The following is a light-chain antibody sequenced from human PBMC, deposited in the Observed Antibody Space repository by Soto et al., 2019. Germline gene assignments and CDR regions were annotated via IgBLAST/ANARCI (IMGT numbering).Light chain of an antibody. Sequence: VLTQSPDTLSLSPGERTTLSCRASQNIRGNELAWYQQKPGQPPRLLIYRGSSRAPGIPDRFSGRGSGTEFNLPLSRLEPEDFAVYYCQDYGTSAPWTFGQGT. CDR1: QNIRGNE. CDR3: QDYGTSAPWT. V-gene: IGKV3-20*01. J-gene: IGKJ1*01. CDR2: RGS.